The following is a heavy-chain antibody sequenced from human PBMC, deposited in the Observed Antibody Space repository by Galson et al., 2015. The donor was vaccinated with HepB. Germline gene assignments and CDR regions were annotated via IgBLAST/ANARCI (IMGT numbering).Heavy chain of an antibody. Sequence: SLRLSCAASGFTVSSNHMSWVRQAPGKGLEWVSVIYSGGSTYYADSVKGRFTISRDNSKNTLYLQMNSLRAEDTAVYYCARDGVVVVPAAREYYYYYMDVWGKGTTVTVSS. J-gene: IGHJ6*03. V-gene: IGHV3-66*01. CDR2: IYSGGST. CDR1: GFTVSSNH. D-gene: IGHD2-2*01. CDR3: ARDGVVVVPAAREYYYYYMDV.